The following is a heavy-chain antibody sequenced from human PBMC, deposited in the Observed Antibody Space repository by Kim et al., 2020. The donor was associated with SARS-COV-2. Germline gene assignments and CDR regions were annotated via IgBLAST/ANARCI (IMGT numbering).Heavy chain of an antibody. J-gene: IGHJ6*02. CDR3: ARRQNTVTTQYYYYYGMDV. D-gene: IGHD4-17*01. CDR1: GGSISSSSYY. V-gene: IGHV4-39*01. Sequence: SETLSLTCTVSGGSISSSSYYWGWIRQPPGKGLEWIGSIYYSGSTYYNPSLKSRVTISVDTSKNQFSLKLSSVTAADTAVYYCARRQNTVTTQYYYYYGMDVWGQGTTVTVSS. CDR2: IYYSGST.